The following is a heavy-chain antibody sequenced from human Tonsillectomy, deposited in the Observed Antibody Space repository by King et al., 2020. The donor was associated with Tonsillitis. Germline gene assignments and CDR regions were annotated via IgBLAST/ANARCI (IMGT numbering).Heavy chain of an antibody. Sequence: VQLVESGAEMKKPGASVKVSCTASGYIFTLYYIHWMRQAPGQGLEWMGVVDPNTGGTTYAQKFQDRVTMTRETSTNTVYLEVNRLRSEDTAVYYCAKSSQSVRPVATTDSGGQGTLVIVSS. V-gene: IGHV1-46*01. D-gene: IGHD2-2*01. CDR1: GYIFTLYY. CDR3: AKSSQSVRPVATTDS. J-gene: IGHJ5*01. CDR2: VDPNTGGT.